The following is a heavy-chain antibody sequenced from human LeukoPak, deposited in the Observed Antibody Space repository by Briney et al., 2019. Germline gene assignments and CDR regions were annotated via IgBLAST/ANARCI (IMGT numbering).Heavy chain of an antibody. D-gene: IGHD2-2*01. Sequence: SVEVSCKASGGTFSSYAISWVRQAPGQGLEWMGGIIPIFGTANYAQKFQGRVTITADESTSTAYMELSSLRSEDTAMYYCARDGRYCSSTSCTRGWFDPWGQGTLVTVSS. V-gene: IGHV1-69*01. J-gene: IGHJ5*02. CDR3: ARDGRYCSSTSCTRGWFDP. CDR1: GGTFSSYA. CDR2: IIPIFGTA.